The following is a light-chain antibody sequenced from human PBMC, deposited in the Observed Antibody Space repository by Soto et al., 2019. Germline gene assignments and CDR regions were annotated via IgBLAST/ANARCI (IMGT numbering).Light chain of an antibody. Sequence: DIQMTQSPSTLSASVGDRVTITCRASQSISTWLAWYQQKPGEAPNLLIYKASTLRSGVPSRFSGSGSGTEFTLTSSSLQPDDFATYYCQQYSIYSRTFAQGTKVELK. J-gene: IGKJ1*01. CDR3: QQYSIYSRT. CDR2: KAS. V-gene: IGKV1-5*03. CDR1: QSISTW.